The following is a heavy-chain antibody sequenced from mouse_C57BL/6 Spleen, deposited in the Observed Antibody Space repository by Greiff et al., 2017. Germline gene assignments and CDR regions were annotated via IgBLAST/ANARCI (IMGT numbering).Heavy chain of an antibody. CDR2: IDPSDSET. D-gene: IGHD2-1*01. Sequence: QVQLQQSGAELVRPGSSVKLSCKASGYTFTSYWMHWVKQRPIQGLEWIGNIDPSDSETHYNQKFKDKATVTVDKSSSTAYMQLSSLTSEDSAVYYCAKWGVCNYYAMDYWGQGTSVTVSS. CDR1: GYTFTSYW. V-gene: IGHV1-52*01. CDR3: AKWGVCNYYAMDY. J-gene: IGHJ4*01.